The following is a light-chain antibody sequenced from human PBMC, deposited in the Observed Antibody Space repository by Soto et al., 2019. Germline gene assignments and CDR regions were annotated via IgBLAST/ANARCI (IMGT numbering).Light chain of an antibody. CDR1: QSVSINS. V-gene: IGKV3-20*01. CDR2: GAS. J-gene: IGKJ1*01. CDR3: QQYGSSPQT. Sequence: EIVLTQSPGTLSLSPGERSTLSCRASQSVSINSLAWYQQKPGQAPRLLIYGASSRAKGIPDRFSGSGSGTDFTLTISRLEPEDFALYYCQQYGSSPQTFGQGTKVEIK.